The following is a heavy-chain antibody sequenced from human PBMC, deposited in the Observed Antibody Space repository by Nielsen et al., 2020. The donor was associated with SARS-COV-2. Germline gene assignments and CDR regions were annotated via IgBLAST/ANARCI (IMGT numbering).Heavy chain of an antibody. J-gene: IGHJ4*02. CDR1: GFTFSSYA. CDR3: EYRGRGRYYGVY. CDR2: ISGSGGST. D-gene: IGHD1-26*01. V-gene: IGHV3-23*01. Sequence: GESLKISCAASGFTFSSYAMSWVRQAPGKGLEWVSAISGSGGSTYYADSVKGRFTISRDNSKTTLYLQMNSLRAEDTAGEEGEYRGRGRYYGVYWGQGTLVTVSS.